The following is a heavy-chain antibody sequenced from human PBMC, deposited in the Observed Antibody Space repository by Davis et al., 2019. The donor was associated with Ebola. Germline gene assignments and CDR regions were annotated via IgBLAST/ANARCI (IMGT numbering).Heavy chain of an antibody. CDR2: ISGDGGST. D-gene: IGHD3-3*01. CDR3: AKVLRLWSGYYRDYYYYGMDV. Sequence: GESLKISCAASGFTFSSYAMHWVRQAPGKGLEWVSLISGDGGSTYYADSVKGRFTISRDNSKNSLYLQMNSLRTEDTALYYCAKVLRLWSGYYRDYYYYGMDVWGQGTTVTVSS. J-gene: IGHJ6*02. V-gene: IGHV3-43*02. CDR1: GFTFSSYA.